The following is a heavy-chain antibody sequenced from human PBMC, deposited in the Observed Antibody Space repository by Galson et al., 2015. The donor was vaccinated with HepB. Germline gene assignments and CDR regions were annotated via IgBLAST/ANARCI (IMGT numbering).Heavy chain of an antibody. CDR3: ATNYYDSSGYST. V-gene: IGHV1-69*04. D-gene: IGHD3-22*01. CDR2: IIPILGIA. J-gene: IGHJ5*02. Sequence: SVKVSCKASGGTFSSYAISWVRQAPGQGLEWMGRIIPILGIANYAQKFQGRVTITADKPTSTAYMELSSLRSEDTAVYYCATNYYDSSGYSTWGQGTLVTVSS. CDR1: GGTFSSYA.